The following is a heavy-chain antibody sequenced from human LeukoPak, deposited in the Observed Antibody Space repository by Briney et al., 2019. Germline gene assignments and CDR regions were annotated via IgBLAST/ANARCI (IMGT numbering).Heavy chain of an antibody. CDR1: GFTVSSNY. CDR3: AREFRYYYDSSGYYSFDY. D-gene: IGHD3-22*01. CDR2: IYSGGST. V-gene: IGHV3-53*01. Sequence: GGSLRLSCAASGFTVSSNYMSWVRQAPGKGLEWVSVIYSGGSTYYADSVKGRFTISRDNSKNTLYLQMNSLRTEDTAVYYCAREFRYYYDSSGYYSFDYWGQGTLVTVSS. J-gene: IGHJ4*02.